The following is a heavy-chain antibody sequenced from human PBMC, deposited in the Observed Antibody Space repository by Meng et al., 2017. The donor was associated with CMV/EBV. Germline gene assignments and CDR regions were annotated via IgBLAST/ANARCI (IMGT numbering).Heavy chain of an antibody. Sequence: QVQLVHPGAEVKKPGSSVKDSCKASGGTFSSYAISWVRQAPGQGLEWMGGIIPIFGTANYAQKFQGRVTITADESTSTAYMELSSLRSEDTAVYYCARMPRDGYNYIDYWGQGTLVTVSS. CDR3: ARMPRDGYNYIDY. CDR2: IIPIFGTA. V-gene: IGHV1-69*01. CDR1: GGTFSSYA. D-gene: IGHD5-24*01. J-gene: IGHJ4*02.